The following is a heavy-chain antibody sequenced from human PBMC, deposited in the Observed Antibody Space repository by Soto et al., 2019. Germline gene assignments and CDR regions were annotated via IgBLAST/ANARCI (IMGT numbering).Heavy chain of an antibody. J-gene: IGHJ6*02. D-gene: IGHD2-15*01. CDR3: ARDRGDRGGNHYYYGMDV. CDR1: GFTFSSYG. V-gene: IGHV3-33*01. Sequence: QVQLVESGGGVVQPGRSLRLSCAASGFTFSSYGMHWVRQAPGKGLEWVAVIWYDGTNEYYADSVKGRFTISRDNSKNTLHVQMNSLRAEDTAVYYCARDRGDRGGNHYYYGMDVWGQGTTVTVSS. CDR2: IWYDGTNE.